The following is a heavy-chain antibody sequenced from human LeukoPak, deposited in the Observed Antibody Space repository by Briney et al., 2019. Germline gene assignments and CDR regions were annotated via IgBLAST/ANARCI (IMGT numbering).Heavy chain of an antibody. CDR3: AAGVTGTIDY. Sequence: ASVKVSCKASGFTFTSSAVHWVRQARGQRLEWIGWIVVGSGNTNYAQKFQERVTITRDMSTSTAYMELSSLRSEDTAVYYCAAGVTGTIDYWGQGTLVTVSS. V-gene: IGHV1-58*01. J-gene: IGHJ4*02. D-gene: IGHD1-20*01. CDR1: GFTFTSSA. CDR2: IVVGSGNT.